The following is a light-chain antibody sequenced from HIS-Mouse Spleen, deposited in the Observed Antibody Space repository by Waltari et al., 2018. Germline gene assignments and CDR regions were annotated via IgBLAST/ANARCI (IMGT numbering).Light chain of an antibody. J-gene: IGLJ3*02. CDR1: SLRSYY. CDR2: GKN. Sequence: SSELTQDPAVSVALGQTVRITCQGYSLRSYYASWYQQKPGQAPVLVIYGKNNRPSGIPDRFSGSSSGNTASLTITGAQAEDEADYYCNSRDSSGNLPVFGGGTKLTVL. V-gene: IGLV3-19*01. CDR3: NSRDSSGNLPV.